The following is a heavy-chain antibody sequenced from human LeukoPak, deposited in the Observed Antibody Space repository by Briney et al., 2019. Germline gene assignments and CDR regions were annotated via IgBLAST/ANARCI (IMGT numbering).Heavy chain of an antibody. J-gene: IGHJ4*02. Sequence: GGSLRLSCAASGFTFSSYAMNWVRQAPGKGLEWVSTISGSGNSTYYADSVKGRFTISRDNSKNTLFLQMGSLRAEDMGVYYCARIGETDTYDYWGQGTLVTVSS. CDR1: GFTFSSYA. V-gene: IGHV3-23*01. D-gene: IGHD5-18*01. CDR3: ARIGETDTYDY. CDR2: ISGSGNST.